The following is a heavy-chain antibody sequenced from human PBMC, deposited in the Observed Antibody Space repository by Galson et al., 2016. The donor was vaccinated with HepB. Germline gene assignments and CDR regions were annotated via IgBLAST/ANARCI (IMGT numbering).Heavy chain of an antibody. V-gene: IGHV1-3*01. Sequence: SVKVSCKASGYTFSTYAIHWVRQAPGQSLEWMGWINGGNGNTKFSHKFQGRVTMTEDTSTDTAYMELSSLRSEDTAVYYCATDMRSGIVATISYAFDIWGQGTMVTVSS. CDR1: GYTFSTYA. D-gene: IGHD5-12*01. CDR3: ATDMRSGIVATISYAFDI. CDR2: INGGNGNT. J-gene: IGHJ3*02.